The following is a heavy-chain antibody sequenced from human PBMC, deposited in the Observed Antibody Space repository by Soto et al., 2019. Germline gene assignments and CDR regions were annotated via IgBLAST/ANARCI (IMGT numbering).Heavy chain of an antibody. CDR1: GGSLTGYF. J-gene: IGHJ4*02. V-gene: IGHV4-59*01. Sequence: QVQLKESGPGLAKPSETLSLTCTVSGGSLTGYFWSWIRQSPGGGLEWLGNIHYSGRTTYNPSLQSRVTISTDAPKNPFSLKLSSVTAADTAVYYCARGGGWLPQYWGQGTRVTVSS. D-gene: IGHD5-12*01. CDR3: ARGGGWLPQY. CDR2: IHYSGRT.